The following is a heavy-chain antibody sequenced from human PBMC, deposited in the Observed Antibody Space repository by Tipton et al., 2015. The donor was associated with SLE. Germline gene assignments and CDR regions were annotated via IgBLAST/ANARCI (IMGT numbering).Heavy chain of an antibody. V-gene: IGHV3-53*01. Sequence: SLRLSCAASGFVVSDDYISWVRQSPGKGLEWVAVVYDGGSTYYADSVKGRFTISRDNSKNTLYLQMNSLRAEDTAVFYCARGSFDFYGSGNYGFDYWGQGTLVTVSS. CDR2: VYDGGST. D-gene: IGHD3-10*01. CDR3: ARGSFDFYGSGNYGFDY. J-gene: IGHJ4*02. CDR1: GFVVSDDY.